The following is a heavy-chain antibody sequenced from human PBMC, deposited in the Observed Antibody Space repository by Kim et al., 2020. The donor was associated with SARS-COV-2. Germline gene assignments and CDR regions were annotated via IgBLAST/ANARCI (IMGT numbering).Heavy chain of an antibody. Sequence: ASVKVSCKASGYTFTSYGISWVRQAPGQGLEWMGWISAYNGNTNYAQKLQGRVTMTTDTSTSTAYMELRSLRSDDTAVYYCARDNRITMVRDDAFDIWGQGTMVTVSS. V-gene: IGHV1-18*01. CDR1: GYTFTSYG. CDR2: ISAYNGNT. D-gene: IGHD3-10*01. CDR3: ARDNRITMVRDDAFDI. J-gene: IGHJ3*02.